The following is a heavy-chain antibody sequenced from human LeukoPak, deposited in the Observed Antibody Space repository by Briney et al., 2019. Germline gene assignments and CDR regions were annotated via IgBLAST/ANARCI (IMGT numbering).Heavy chain of an antibody. CDR3: GRGAKYCSSTSCQPWFDP. V-gene: IGHV3-21*01. CDR2: ISSSGDYI. CDR1: GFTFSNYS. Sequence: GGSLRLSCAASGFTFSNYSMNWVRQAPGKGLEWVSSISSSGDYIYYADSVKGRFTISRDNAKNSLYLQMNSLRDEDTAVYYCGRGAKYCSSTSCQPWFDPWGQGSLVTVSS. J-gene: IGHJ5*02. D-gene: IGHD2-2*01.